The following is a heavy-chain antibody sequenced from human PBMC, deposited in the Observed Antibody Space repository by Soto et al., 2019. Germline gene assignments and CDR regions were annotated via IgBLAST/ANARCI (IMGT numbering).Heavy chain of an antibody. CDR2: IIPIFGTA. J-gene: IGHJ4*02. CDR3: AARPYCSGGSCSLPFDY. Sequence: SVKVSCKASGGTFSSYAISWVRQAPGQGLEWMGGIIPIFGTANYAQKFQGRVTITADESTSTAYMELSSLRSEDTAVYYCAARPYCSGGSCSLPFDYWGQGTLVTVSS. D-gene: IGHD2-15*01. CDR1: GGTFSSYA. V-gene: IGHV1-69*13.